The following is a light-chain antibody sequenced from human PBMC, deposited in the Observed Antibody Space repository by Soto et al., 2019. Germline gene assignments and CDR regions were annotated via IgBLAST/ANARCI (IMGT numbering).Light chain of an antibody. CDR1: QSVSSN. CDR2: GAS. V-gene: IGKV3-15*01. Sequence: EIVMTQSPATLSLSPGERATLSCRASQSVSSNLAWYQQKPGQAPRLLIYGASTRATGIPARFSGSGSGTEFTLTISSLQSEDVAVYYCQQYNNWLPLTFGGGTKVEIK. CDR3: QQYNNWLPLT. J-gene: IGKJ4*01.